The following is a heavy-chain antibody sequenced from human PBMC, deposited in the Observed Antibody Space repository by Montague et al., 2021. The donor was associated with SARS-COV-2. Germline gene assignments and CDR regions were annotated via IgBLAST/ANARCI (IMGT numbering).Heavy chain of an antibody. CDR1: GDSISNYY. Sequence: SETLSLTCSVSGDSISNYYWSWIRQPPGKGLEWIGYISDRGNARYNPSLKSPVTISADTPKNQFSLRLSSVTAADTAVYYCARISRNSCFGCVFDIWGQGTLVTVSS. CDR2: ISDRGNA. CDR3: ARISRNSCFGCVFDI. V-gene: IGHV4-59*01. D-gene: IGHD3-3*01. J-gene: IGHJ3*02.